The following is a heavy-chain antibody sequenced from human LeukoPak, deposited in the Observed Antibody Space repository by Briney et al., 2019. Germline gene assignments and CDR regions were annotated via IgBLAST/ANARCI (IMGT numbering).Heavy chain of an antibody. J-gene: IGHJ4*02. CDR3: ATVFSSSNEFFDY. CDR2: ISGSGGGT. V-gene: IGHV3-23*01. CDR1: GFTFSNYA. Sequence: TGGPLRLSCAASGFTFSNYAMSWVRQAPGKGLEWASAISGSGGGTYYADSVKGRFTISRDNSKNTLYLQMNSLRAEDTAVYYCATVFSSSNEFFDYWGQGALVTVSS. D-gene: IGHD2-2*01.